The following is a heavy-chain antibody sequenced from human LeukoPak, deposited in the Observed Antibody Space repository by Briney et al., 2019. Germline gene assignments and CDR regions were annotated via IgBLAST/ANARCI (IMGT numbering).Heavy chain of an antibody. J-gene: IGHJ4*02. Sequence: PGGSLRLSCAASGFTFSSYAMSWVRLAPGKGLECVSGISGSGSSTYYADSGKGRFTISRDNSKNTLYLQMSSLRAEDTALYYCAKGKVPADLPKYYFDQWGQGTLVTVSS. V-gene: IGHV3-23*01. CDR3: AKGKVPADLPKYYFDQ. CDR1: GFTFSSYA. CDR2: ISGSGSST. D-gene: IGHD2-2*01.